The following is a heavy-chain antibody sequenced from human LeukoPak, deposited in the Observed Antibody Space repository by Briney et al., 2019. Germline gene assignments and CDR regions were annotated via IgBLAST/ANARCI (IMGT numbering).Heavy chain of an antibody. CDR3: ARGLGDHNTDWFPVSGY. D-gene: IGHD3-9*01. CDR2: MNPGNGDT. Sequence: GASVKVSCKASGYTFTTHDLTWVRQATGQGLEWMGWMNPGNGDTAYAQKFQGRVTMTRDTSMSTAYMELNNLGSEDTAIYYCARGLGDHNTDWFPVSGYWGQGTPVTVSS. J-gene: IGHJ4*02. V-gene: IGHV1-8*01. CDR1: GYTFTTHD.